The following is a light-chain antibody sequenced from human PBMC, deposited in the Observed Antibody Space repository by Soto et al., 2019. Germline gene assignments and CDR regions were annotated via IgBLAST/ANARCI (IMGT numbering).Light chain of an antibody. CDR1: NSDIGTYNY. CDR3: NAFTVTVTRYV. V-gene: IGLV2-14*01. J-gene: IGLJ1*01. CDR2: EVA. Sequence: QSVLTQPASVSGSPGQSITISCTGTNSDIGTYNYVSWYQQHPGKAPKLILYEVANRPSEVSARFSGSKSGNTASLTISGFRAEDEADYYCNAFTVTVTRYVFGTGTKLTVL.